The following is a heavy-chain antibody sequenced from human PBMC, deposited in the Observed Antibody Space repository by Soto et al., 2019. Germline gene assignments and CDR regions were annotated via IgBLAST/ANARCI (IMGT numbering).Heavy chain of an antibody. Sequence: KSSETLSLTCTVSGGSVSSGSYYWSWIRQPPGKGLEWIGYIYYSGSTNYNPSLKSRVTISVDTSKNQFSLKLSSVTAADTAVYYCARGGGSGAFDIWGQGTMVTVSS. CDR1: GGSVSSGSYY. D-gene: IGHD3-10*01. CDR2: IYYSGST. J-gene: IGHJ3*02. CDR3: ARGGGSGAFDI. V-gene: IGHV4-61*01.